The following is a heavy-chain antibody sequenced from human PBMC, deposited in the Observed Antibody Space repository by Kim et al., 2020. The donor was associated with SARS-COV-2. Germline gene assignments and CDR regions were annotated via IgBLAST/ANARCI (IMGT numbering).Heavy chain of an antibody. V-gene: IGHV3-23*01. Sequence: RGSLRLSCTTSGFTFTGYAMSWVRQAPGKGLEWVSSIDGSDGTTYYVDSVKGRFTISRDNSKNTLYLQMSNLRADDTAVYYCMKGGWGWIWDHWGQGTLV. CDR2: IDGSDGTT. CDR1: GFTFTGYA. J-gene: IGHJ4*02. CDR3: MKGGWGWIWDH. D-gene: IGHD2-2*03.